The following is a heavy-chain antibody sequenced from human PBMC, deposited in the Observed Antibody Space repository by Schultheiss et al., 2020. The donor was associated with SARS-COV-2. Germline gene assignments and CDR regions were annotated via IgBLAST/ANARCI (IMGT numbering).Heavy chain of an antibody. D-gene: IGHD6-6*01. Sequence: SETLSLTCTVSGGSISSYYWSWIRQPPGKGLEWIGEINHSGSTNYNPSLKSRVTISVDTSKNQFSLKLSSVTAADTAVYYCASSEYSSSSAWGYYYYYYMDVWGKGTTVTVSS. V-gene: IGHV4-34*01. CDR2: INHSGST. J-gene: IGHJ6*03. CDR1: GGSISSYY. CDR3: ASSEYSSSSAWGYYYYYYMDV.